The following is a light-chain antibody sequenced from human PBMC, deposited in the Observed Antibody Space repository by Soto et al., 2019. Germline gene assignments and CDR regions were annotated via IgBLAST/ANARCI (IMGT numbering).Light chain of an antibody. CDR3: KKYNTCKIK. CDR1: QGLSSK. CDR2: GAS. J-gene: IGKJ4*01. Sequence: MVISQSPATLSVAPGERVTFSCRASQGLSSKLAWYQHKPGQAPRPLISGASTGATGIPARFSGTGSRIEFTLTISSMQSEDCAIYYCKKYNTCKIKFGGGTK. V-gene: IGKV3-15*01.